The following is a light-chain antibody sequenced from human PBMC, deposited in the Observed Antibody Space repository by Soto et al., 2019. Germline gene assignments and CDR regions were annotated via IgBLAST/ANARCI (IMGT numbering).Light chain of an antibody. CDR2: GNS. J-gene: IGLJ1*01. CDR3: QSYDSSLSGSWV. Sequence: QAVVTQPPSVSGAPGQRVTISCIGSSSNIGAGYDVHWYQQLPGTAPKLLIYGNSNRPSGVPDRFSGSKSGTSASLAITGLQAEDEADYYCQSYDSSLSGSWVFGTGTKLTVL. CDR1: SSNIGAGYD. V-gene: IGLV1-40*01.